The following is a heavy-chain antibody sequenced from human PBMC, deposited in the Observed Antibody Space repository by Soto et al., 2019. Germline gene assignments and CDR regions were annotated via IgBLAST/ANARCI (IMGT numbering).Heavy chain of an antibody. Sequence: QVQLVESGGGVVQPGRSLRLSCAASGFTFSSYAMHWVRQAPGKGLEWVAVISYDGSNKYYADSVKGRFTISRDNSKNTRYLQMNSLRAEDTAVYYCARATWIKYYYGMDVWGQGTTVTVSS. CDR2: ISYDGSNK. CDR1: GFTFSSYA. V-gene: IGHV3-30-3*01. D-gene: IGHD5-12*01. CDR3: ARATWIKYYYGMDV. J-gene: IGHJ6*02.